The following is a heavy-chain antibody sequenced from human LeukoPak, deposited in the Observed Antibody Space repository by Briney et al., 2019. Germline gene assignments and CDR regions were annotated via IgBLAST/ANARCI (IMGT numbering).Heavy chain of an antibody. CDR3: ASLPYYGSGSYSAFDI. Sequence: SETLSLTCTVSGYSIRSGYYWGWIRQPPGKGLEWIGSIYHSGSIYHKPSLKSRVTISVDTSKNQFSLKLSSVTAADTAVYYCASLPYYGSGSYSAFDIWGQGTMVTVSS. CDR2: IYHSGSI. V-gene: IGHV4-38-2*02. CDR1: GYSIRSGYY. J-gene: IGHJ3*02. D-gene: IGHD3-10*01.